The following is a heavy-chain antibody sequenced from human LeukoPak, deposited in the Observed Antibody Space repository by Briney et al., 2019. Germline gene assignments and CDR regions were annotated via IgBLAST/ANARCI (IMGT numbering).Heavy chain of an antibody. Sequence: GGSLRLSCAASGFTFSSNGMHWVRQAPGKGLEWVAVIWYDGSNKHYADSVKGRFTISRDNSKNTLYLQMNSLRAEDTAVYYCVRWGPGKADDYWGQGTLVTVSS. CDR3: VRWGPGKADDY. D-gene: IGHD4-23*01. CDR1: GFTFSSNG. V-gene: IGHV3-33*01. CDR2: IWYDGSNK. J-gene: IGHJ4*02.